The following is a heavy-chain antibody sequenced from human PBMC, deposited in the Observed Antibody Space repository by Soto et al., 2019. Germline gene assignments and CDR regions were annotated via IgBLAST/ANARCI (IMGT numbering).Heavy chain of an antibody. Sequence: PGGSLRLSCAASGFTFSSYSMNWVRQAPGKGLEWVSYISSSSSTIYYADSVKGRFTISRDNAKNSLYLQMNSLRAEDTAVYYCAREIVATIPLYYYGMDVWGQGTTVTVSS. J-gene: IGHJ6*02. D-gene: IGHD5-12*01. CDR2: ISSSSSTI. V-gene: IGHV3-48*01. CDR3: AREIVATIPLYYYGMDV. CDR1: GFTFSSYS.